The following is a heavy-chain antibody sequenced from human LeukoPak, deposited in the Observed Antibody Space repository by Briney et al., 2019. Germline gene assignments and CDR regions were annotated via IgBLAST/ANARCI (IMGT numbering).Heavy chain of an antibody. D-gene: IGHD3-3*01. CDR1: GFTFSGYE. J-gene: IGHJ4*02. Sequence: GGSLRLSCAASGFTFSGYEMHWVRQAPGKGLEWISYISSSGGVSYYLDSVRGRFTISRDNAKNSLYLQMNSLRDEDTAVYYCARDLFFDAYWGQGTLVTVSS. CDR2: ISSSGGVS. CDR3: ARDLFFDAY. V-gene: IGHV3-48*03.